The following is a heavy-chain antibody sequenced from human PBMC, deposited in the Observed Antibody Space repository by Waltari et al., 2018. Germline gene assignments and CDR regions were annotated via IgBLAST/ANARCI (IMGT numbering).Heavy chain of an antibody. CDR3: VRQVMVRGVIITLDY. D-gene: IGHD3-10*01. J-gene: IGHJ4*02. CDR2: FDPEDGET. V-gene: IGHV1-24*01. Sequence: QVQLVQSGAEVKKPGASVKVSCKVSGYTLTELSMHWVRQAPGKGLEWMGGFDPEDGETIYAQKFQGRVTMTRDTSTSTVYMELSSLRSEDTAVYYCVRQVMVRGVIITLDYWGQGTLVTVSS. CDR1: GYTLTELS.